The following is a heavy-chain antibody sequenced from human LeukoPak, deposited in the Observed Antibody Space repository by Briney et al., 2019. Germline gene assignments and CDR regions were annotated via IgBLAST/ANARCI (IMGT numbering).Heavy chain of an antibody. CDR2: IYYSGST. D-gene: IGHD2-15*01. CDR1: GGSISSSSYD. J-gene: IGHJ4*02. CDR3: ASGIVVVVAATYYFDY. V-gene: IGHV4-39*01. Sequence: SETLSLTCTVSGGSISSSSYDWGWIRQPPGKGLEWIGSIYYSGSTYYNPSLKSRVTISVDTSKNQFSLKLSSVTAADTAVYYCASGIVVVVAATYYFDYWDQGTLVTVSS.